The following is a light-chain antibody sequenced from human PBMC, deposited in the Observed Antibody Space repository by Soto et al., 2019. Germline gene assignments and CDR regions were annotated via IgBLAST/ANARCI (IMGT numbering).Light chain of an antibody. J-gene: IGKJ2*01. Sequence: EIVMTQSPATLSVSPGERATLSCRASQSVSGNLAWYQQKVGQPPRLLIYDASTRATGIPARFSGSGSGTEFTLTISTLQSEDFAFYYCQQYNSWPPYTFGQGTKLEIK. V-gene: IGKV3D-15*01. CDR3: QQYNSWPPYT. CDR1: QSVSGN. CDR2: DAS.